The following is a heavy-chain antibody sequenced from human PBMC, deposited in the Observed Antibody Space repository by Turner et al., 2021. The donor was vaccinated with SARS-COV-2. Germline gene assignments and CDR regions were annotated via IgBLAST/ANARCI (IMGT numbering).Heavy chain of an antibody. Sequence: EVQLVESGGGLVQTGGSLRLSCAASVFTFSSYWMSWVRQAPGKGLEWVANIDQDRIDKYYVGSVNGRFTISRDNAKNSLYLQVNSLRAEDTSVYYRARSELGLFFDYWGQGTLFTVSS. CDR2: IDQDRIDK. J-gene: IGHJ4*02. D-gene: IGHD7-27*01. V-gene: IGHV3-7*01. CDR3: ARSELGLFFDY. CDR1: VFTFSSYW.